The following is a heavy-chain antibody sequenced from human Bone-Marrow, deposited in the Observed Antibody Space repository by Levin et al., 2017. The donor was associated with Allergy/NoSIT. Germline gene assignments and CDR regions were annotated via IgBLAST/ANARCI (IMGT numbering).Heavy chain of an antibody. CDR1: GASINDYY. Sequence: SETLSLTCTVSGASINDYYWSWIRQPPGKGLEWIGHISYTGSPNYSPSLKSRVTILVDRSRNQFSLRLSSVTAADTAVYYCARSFYSGLGSYFNRRVDHYYYYMDVWGKGTTVTVSS. CDR3: ARSFYSGLGSYFNRRVDHYYYYMDV. CDR2: ISYTGSP. D-gene: IGHD3-10*01. J-gene: IGHJ6*03. V-gene: IGHV4-59*01.